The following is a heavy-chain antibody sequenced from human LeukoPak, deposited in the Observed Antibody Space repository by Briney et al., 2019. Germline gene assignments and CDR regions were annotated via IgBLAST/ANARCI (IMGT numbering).Heavy chain of an antibody. CDR2: ISAYNGNT. CDR1: GYTFTSYG. V-gene: IGHV1-18*01. CDR3: AREWWGYDVLTGDNWFDP. J-gene: IGHJ5*02. D-gene: IGHD3-9*01. Sequence: ASVKVSCKASGYTFTSYGISWVRQAPGQGLEWMGWISAYNGNTNYAQKLQGRVTMTTDTSTSTAYMELRSLRSDDTAVYYCAREWWGYDVLTGDNWFDPWGQGTLVTVSS.